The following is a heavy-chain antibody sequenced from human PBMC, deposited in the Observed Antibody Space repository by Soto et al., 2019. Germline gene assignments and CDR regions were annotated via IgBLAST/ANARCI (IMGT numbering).Heavy chain of an antibody. D-gene: IGHD6-6*01. J-gene: IGHJ4*02. CDR3: ARSIAVPSGHIDH. CDR2: VYYSGST. V-gene: IGHV4-59*01. Sequence: QVQLQESGPGLVKPSETLSLTCRVSGGSMSGYYWSWVRLAPGKGLEWIGYVYYSGSTNYNPSLQSRVSISVDTSNKQFSLSVSLVTAADTAVYFCARSIAVPSGHIDHWGQGIRVTISS. CDR1: GGSMSGYY.